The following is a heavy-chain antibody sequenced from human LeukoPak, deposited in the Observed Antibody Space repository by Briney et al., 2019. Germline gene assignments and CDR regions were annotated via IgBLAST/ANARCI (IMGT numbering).Heavy chain of an antibody. J-gene: IGHJ6*02. CDR2: IYYSGST. CDR1: GGSITSFY. V-gene: IGHV4-59*01. Sequence: PSETLSLTCTVSGGSITSFYWSWGRQPPGKGLEWIGYIYYSGSTNYNPSLKSRVTISVDTSKNQFSLKLSSVTAADTAVYYCARVPVDYGYPFGIDVWGQGTTVTVSS. CDR3: ARVPVDYGYPFGIDV. D-gene: IGHD4-17*01.